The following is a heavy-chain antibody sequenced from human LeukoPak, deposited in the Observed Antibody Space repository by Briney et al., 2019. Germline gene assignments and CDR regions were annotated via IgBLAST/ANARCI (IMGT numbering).Heavy chain of an antibody. CDR2: IYYSGST. D-gene: IGHD3-10*01. V-gene: IGHV4-39*07. J-gene: IGHJ4*02. Sequence: PSETLSLTCTVSGGSISSSSYYWGWIRQPPGKGLEWIGSIYYSGSTYYNPSLKSRVTISVDTSKNQFSLKLSSVTAADTAVYYCARVIWFGELLIDYWGQGTLVTVSS. CDR1: GGSISSSSYY. CDR3: ARVIWFGELLIDY.